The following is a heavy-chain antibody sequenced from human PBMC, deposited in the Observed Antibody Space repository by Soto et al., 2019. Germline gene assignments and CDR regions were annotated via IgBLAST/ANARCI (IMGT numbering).Heavy chain of an antibody. J-gene: IGHJ3*02. Sequence: GRSLRLSCAASGFTFSNYAMSWVRQPPGKGLEWVSGISTRGGSTYYADSVEGRFTISRDNSKNTLFLQMHSLRAEDTAVYYCAKDSGGNDAFDIWGQGTLVTVSS. V-gene: IGHV3-23*01. CDR1: GFTFSNYA. CDR3: AKDSGGNDAFDI. D-gene: IGHD2-15*01. CDR2: ISTRGGST.